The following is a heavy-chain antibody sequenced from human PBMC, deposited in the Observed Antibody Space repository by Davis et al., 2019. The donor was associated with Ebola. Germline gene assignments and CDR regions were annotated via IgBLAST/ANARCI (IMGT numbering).Heavy chain of an antibody. CDR1: GYIFTSYA. CDR2: ISGYNGNT. J-gene: IGHJ4*02. Sequence: ASVKVSCKASGYIFTSYAMHRVRQTPGQGLEWMGWISGYNGNTKYAPKVQGRVTMTTDTSTSTAYMELRSLRFDDTAVYYCAREGFYDVLTGNYVFWGQGTLVTVSS. CDR3: AREGFYDVLTGNYVF. V-gene: IGHV1-18*01. D-gene: IGHD3-9*01.